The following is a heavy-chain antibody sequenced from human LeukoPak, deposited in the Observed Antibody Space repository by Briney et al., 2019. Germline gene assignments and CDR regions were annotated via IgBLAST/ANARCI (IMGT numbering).Heavy chain of an antibody. CDR1: GFDFSSYN. CDR3: AKGISGYYTFDL. V-gene: IGHV3-21*06. CDR2: MSGVTGNYV. Sequence: PGGSLRLSCAASGFDFSSYNMNWVRQAPGKGPEWVASMSGVTGNYVQYAESLKGRFTISRDNAKSSLYLQMNSLRGDDTAIYYCAKGISGYYTFDLWGQGTMVTVSS. J-gene: IGHJ3*01. D-gene: IGHD3-3*01.